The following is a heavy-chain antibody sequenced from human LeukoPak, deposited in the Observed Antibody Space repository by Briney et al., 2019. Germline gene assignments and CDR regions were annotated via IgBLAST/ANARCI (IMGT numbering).Heavy chain of an antibody. CDR1: GNSISSGDNY. Sequence: PSQTLSLTCTVSGNSISSGDNYWSWIRQPAGKGLEWIGRIYYSGSTNYNPSLKSRVTISVDTSKNQFSLKLSSVTAADTAVYYCAGGYGGYFDYWGQGTLVTVSS. CDR3: AGGYGGYFDY. V-gene: IGHV4-61*02. J-gene: IGHJ4*02. D-gene: IGHD5-12*01. CDR2: IYYSGST.